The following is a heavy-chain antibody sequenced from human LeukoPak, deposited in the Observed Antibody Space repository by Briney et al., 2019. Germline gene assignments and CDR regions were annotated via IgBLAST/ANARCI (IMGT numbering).Heavy chain of an antibody. D-gene: IGHD3-22*01. CDR2: ISYDGSNK. Sequence: GGSLRLSCGASGFSFSDYGMHWVRQAPGKGLEWVAVISYDGSNKYYADSVKGRFTISRDNSKNTLYLQMNSLRAEDTAVYYCAKDRTQYYDSSGYDFDYWGQGTLVTVSS. CDR3: AKDRTQYYDSSGYDFDY. V-gene: IGHV3-30*18. J-gene: IGHJ4*02. CDR1: GFSFSDYG.